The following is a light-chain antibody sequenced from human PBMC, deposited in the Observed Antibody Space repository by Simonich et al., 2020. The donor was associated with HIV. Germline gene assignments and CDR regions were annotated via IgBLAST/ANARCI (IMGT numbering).Light chain of an antibody. CDR3: HQRSNWPPWMYT. V-gene: IGKV1-27*01. Sequence: DIQMTQSPSSLSASVRDRVTLTCRASQGISNHLAWYQQKPRTVPKLLISASSTVQSGVPSRFSGSGSGTDFTLTISSLEPKDFAVYYCHQRSNWPPWMYTFGQGTKLEIK. J-gene: IGKJ2*01. CDR1: QGISNH. CDR2: ASS.